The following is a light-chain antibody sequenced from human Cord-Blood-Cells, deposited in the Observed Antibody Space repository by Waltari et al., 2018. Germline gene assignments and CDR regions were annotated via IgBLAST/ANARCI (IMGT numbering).Light chain of an antibody. CDR3: CSYAGSYSYV. Sequence: QSALTQPRSVSGSPGQSVTISCTGTSSDGGVYNYVSWYQQHPGKAPKLMIYDVSKRPSGVPDRFSGSKSGNTASLTISGLQAEDEADYYCCSYAGSYSYVFGTGTKVTVL. V-gene: IGLV2-11*01. J-gene: IGLJ1*01. CDR1: SSDGGVYNY. CDR2: DVS.